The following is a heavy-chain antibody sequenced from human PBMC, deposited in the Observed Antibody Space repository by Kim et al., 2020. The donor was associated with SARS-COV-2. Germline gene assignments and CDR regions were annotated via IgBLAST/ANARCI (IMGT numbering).Heavy chain of an antibody. CDR1: GGPMSDDY. V-gene: IGHV4-59*08. CDR3: AKTRHTVSANRDY. Sequence: SETLSLTCTVSGGPMSDDYWSWIRQLPGKGLEWIGYIHYSGSTSYSPSLRGRVTISLATSKNQFSLRLTSVTAADTAVYSCAKTRHTVSANRDYWR. D-gene: IGHD2-2*02. CDR2: IHYSGST. J-gene: IGHJ4*01.